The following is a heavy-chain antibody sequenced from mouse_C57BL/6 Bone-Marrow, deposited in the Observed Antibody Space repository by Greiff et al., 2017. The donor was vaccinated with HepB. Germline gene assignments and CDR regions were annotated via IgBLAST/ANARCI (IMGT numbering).Heavy chain of an antibody. Sequence: QESGAELARPGASVKLSCKASGYTFTSYGISWVKQRTGQGLEWIGEIYPRSGNTYYNEKFKGKATLTADKSSSTAYMELRSLTSEDSAVYFCARGGLFAYWGQGTLVTVSA. CDR2: IYPRSGNT. V-gene: IGHV1-81*01. D-gene: IGHD3-3*01. J-gene: IGHJ3*01. CDR3: ARGGLFAY. CDR1: GYTFTSYG.